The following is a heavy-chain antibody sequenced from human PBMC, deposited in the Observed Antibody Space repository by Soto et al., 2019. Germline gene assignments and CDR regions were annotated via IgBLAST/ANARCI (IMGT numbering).Heavy chain of an antibody. J-gene: IGHJ5*02. D-gene: IGHD3-10*01. Sequence: SETLSLACTVSGGSISDSSYFWDWIRQPPGKGLEWIGNIYYSGSTYYNLSLKSRVTISVDTSKNQFSLKLSSVTAADTAVYYCARDLNYYGSGRYLTWFDPWGQATLVTVSS. CDR1: GGSISDSSYF. CDR3: ARDLNYYGSGRYLTWFDP. V-gene: IGHV4-39*02. CDR2: IYYSGST.